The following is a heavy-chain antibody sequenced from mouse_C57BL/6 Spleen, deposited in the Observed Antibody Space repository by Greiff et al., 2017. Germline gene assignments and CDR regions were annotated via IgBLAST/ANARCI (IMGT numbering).Heavy chain of an antibody. J-gene: IGHJ1*03. V-gene: IGHV1-64*01. Sequence: QVQLQQPGAELVKPGASVKLSCKASGYTFTSSWMHWVKQRPGQGLEWIGMIHPNSGSTNYNEKFKSKATLTVDKSSSTAYMQLSSLTSEDSAVYYCARGVYGSSWYFDVWGTGTTVTVSS. CDR1: GYTFTSSW. D-gene: IGHD1-1*01. CDR3: ARGVYGSSWYFDV. CDR2: IHPNSGST.